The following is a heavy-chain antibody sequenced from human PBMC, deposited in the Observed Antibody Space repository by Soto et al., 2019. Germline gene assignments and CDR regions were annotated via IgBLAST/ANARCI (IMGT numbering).Heavy chain of an antibody. CDR3: ARGRHILTGYYRDEYYYYGMDV. CDR2: IYYSGST. CDR1: GGSISSYY. D-gene: IGHD3-9*01. Sequence: PSETLSLTCTVSGGSISSYYWSWIRQPPGKGLEWIGYIYYSGSTKYNPSLESRVTISVDTSKNQFSLKLSSVTAADTAVYYCARGRHILTGYYRDEYYYYGMDVWGQGTTVTVSS. J-gene: IGHJ6*02. V-gene: IGHV4-59*12.